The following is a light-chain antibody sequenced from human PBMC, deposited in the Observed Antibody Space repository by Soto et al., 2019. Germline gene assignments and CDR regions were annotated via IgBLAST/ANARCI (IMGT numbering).Light chain of an antibody. CDR1: QGISNY. Sequence: DIQMTQSPSSLSASVGDRVTITCRASQGISNYLAWYQQKAGKAPKLLIYGASTLQSGVPLRFSGSGSGTDFTLTISSLQTEDVATYYCQKYNSAPRTSGKGTKVDIK. J-gene: IGKJ1*01. V-gene: IGKV1-27*01. CDR3: QKYNSAPRT. CDR2: GAS.